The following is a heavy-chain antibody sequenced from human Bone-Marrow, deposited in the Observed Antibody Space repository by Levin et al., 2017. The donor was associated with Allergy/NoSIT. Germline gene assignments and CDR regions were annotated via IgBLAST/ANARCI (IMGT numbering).Heavy chain of an antibody. CDR1: GGSVSRDSYY. Sequence: PSETLSLTCTVSGGSVSRDSYYWSWIRQPPGRGLEWIGYIFNSGSTNYNPSLKSRVTISVDTSKNQFSLKLSSVTAADTAVYYCAAGPVGAMDYWGQGTLVTVSS. CDR3: AAGPVGAMDY. J-gene: IGHJ4*02. D-gene: IGHD1-26*01. V-gene: IGHV4-61*01. CDR2: IFNSGST.